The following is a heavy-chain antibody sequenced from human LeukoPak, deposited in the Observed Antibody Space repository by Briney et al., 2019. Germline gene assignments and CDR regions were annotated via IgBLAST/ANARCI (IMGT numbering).Heavy chain of an antibody. V-gene: IGHV4-4*07. CDR1: GGSISSYY. D-gene: IGHD3-22*01. CDR2: IYTSGST. CDR3: ARDPTSSGYYGHDAFDI. J-gene: IGHJ3*02. Sequence: PSETLSLTCTVSGGSISSYYWSWIRQPAGKGLKWIGRIYTSGSTNYNPSLKSRVTMSVDTSKNQFSLKLSSVTAADTAVYYCARDPTSSGYYGHDAFDIWGQGTMVTVSS.